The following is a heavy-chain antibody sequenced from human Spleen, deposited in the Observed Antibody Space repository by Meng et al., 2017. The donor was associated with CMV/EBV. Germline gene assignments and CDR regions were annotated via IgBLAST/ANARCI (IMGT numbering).Heavy chain of an antibody. D-gene: IGHD6-13*01. V-gene: IGHV4-4*02. CDR3: ASSSHDKWGIDY. CDR1: GGSISSSNW. CDR2: IHDSETP. J-gene: IGHJ4*02. Sequence: GAVSGGSISSSNWGSWARQPPGKGLECIGYIHDSETPYYNPSLKSQIIMSVDTSKNHFSLKLSSVTAADTAVYYCASSSHDKWGIDYWGQGTLVTVSS.